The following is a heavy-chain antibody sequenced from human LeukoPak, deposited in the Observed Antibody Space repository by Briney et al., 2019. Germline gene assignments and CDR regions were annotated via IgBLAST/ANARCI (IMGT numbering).Heavy chain of an antibody. J-gene: IGHJ4*02. V-gene: IGHV3-23*01. Sequence: GGSLRLSCAASGFTFSSYWMSWVRQAPGKGLEWVSAISGSGGSTYYADSVKGRFTISRDNSKNTLYLQMNSLRAEDTAVYYCAKDGSMVRGVISNFDYWGQGTLVTVSS. CDR2: ISGSGGST. CDR3: AKDGSMVRGVISNFDY. CDR1: GFTFSSYW. D-gene: IGHD3-10*01.